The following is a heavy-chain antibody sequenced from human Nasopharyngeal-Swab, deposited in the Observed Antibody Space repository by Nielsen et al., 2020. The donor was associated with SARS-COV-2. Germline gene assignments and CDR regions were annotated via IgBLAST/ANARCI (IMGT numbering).Heavy chain of an antibody. Sequence: ASVKVSCKASGYTFTSYYLHWVRQAPGQGLEWMGIINPTDGSTSYAQKFEGRVTMTRVTSTSTVYMELNSLRSEDTAVYYCARGFWGRTTGTTRYDAFDIWGQGTMVTVSS. V-gene: IGHV1-46*01. CDR2: INPTDGST. CDR1: GYTFTSYY. CDR3: ARGFWGRTTGTTRYDAFDI. J-gene: IGHJ3*02. D-gene: IGHD1-1*01.